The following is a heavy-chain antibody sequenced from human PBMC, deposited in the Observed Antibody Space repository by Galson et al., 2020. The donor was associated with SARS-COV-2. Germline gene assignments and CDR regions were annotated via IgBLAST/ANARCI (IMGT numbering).Heavy chain of an antibody. CDR1: GYTFTGYY. J-gene: IGHJ2*01. CDR3: ARAPGSYDILTGYYDYFYWYFDL. D-gene: IGHD3-9*01. CDR2: INPNSGGT. V-gene: IGHV1-2*02. Sequence: ASVTVSCKASGYTFTGYYMHWVRQAPGQGLEWMGWINPNSGGTNYAPKFQGRVTMTRDTSISTAYMELSRLRSDDTAVYYCARAPGSYDILTGYYDYFYWYFDLWGRGTLVTVSS.